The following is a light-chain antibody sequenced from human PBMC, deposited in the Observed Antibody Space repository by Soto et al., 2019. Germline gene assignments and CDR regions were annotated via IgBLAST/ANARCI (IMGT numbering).Light chain of an antibody. Sequence: DLQMTQSPSYLSVAGGDRITITCRTSQNINAWLAWYQQRPGQAPKLLIYDASTVQSGVPSRFSGSGAGTEYILPISSLQPEDSATYYCQHYSLYSPWTLGQGTKVDIK. CDR2: DAS. CDR3: QHYSLYSPWT. J-gene: IGKJ1*01. CDR1: QNINAW. V-gene: IGKV1-5*01.